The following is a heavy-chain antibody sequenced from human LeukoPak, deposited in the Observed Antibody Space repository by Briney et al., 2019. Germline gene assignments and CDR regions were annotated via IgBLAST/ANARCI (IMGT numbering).Heavy chain of an antibody. D-gene: IGHD5/OR15-5a*01. CDR2: IDHSGST. CDR1: GESFSGFY. J-gene: IGHJ4*02. Sequence: PSETLSLTCAVYGESFSGFYWTWIRQPPGKGLEWIGEIDHSGSTNYNPSLKSRVTISADTSKNQFSLKMGSVTAADTAVYYCARAPETVSIDYWGQGTLVTVSS. V-gene: IGHV4-34*01. CDR3: ARAPETVSIDY.